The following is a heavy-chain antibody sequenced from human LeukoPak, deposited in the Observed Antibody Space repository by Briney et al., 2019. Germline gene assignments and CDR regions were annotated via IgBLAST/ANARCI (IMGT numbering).Heavy chain of an antibody. CDR3: ARGRRGTAYYYYYYYMDV. CDR1: GGSFSGYY. D-gene: IGHD1-7*01. J-gene: IGHJ6*03. V-gene: IGHV4-34*01. Sequence: SETLSFTCAVSGGSFSGYYWNWIRQPPGKGLEWIGEINHNGNTNSNPSLNRRVTISVDTSKNPFSLNLTSVTAADTGVYYCARGRRGTAYYYYYYYMDVWDTGTTVTVSS. CDR2: INHNGNT.